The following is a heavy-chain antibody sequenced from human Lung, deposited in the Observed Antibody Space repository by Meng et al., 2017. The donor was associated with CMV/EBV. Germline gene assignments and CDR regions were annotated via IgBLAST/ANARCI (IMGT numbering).Heavy chain of an antibody. CDR1: GFTFSSYW. Sequence: SCAASGFTFSSYWMSWVRQAPGKGLEWVANINQDGSEKYYVDSVEGRFTISRDNAKDSLYPQMNALRAEDTAVYYCARRPWGLDVWGQGNTVTVSS. CDR3: ARRPWGLDV. V-gene: IGHV3-7*01. CDR2: INQDGSEK. J-gene: IGHJ6*02.